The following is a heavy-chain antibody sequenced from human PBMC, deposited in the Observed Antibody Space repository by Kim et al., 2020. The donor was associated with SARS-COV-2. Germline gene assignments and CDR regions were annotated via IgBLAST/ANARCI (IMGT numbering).Heavy chain of an antibody. CDR1: GFTFSSYT. V-gene: IGHV3-23*01. J-gene: IGHJ4*02. CDR2: VVGSDDA. CDR3: AEDRVPDGEGDIDF. Sequence: GGSLRLSCAASGFTFSSYTMSWVRQAPGKGLEWVAGVVGSDDAYYTDSVKDRFNISRDNSTNTLFLQMNSLRAEDTALYFYAEDRVPDGEGDIDFWGQGTLVTVSS. D-gene: IGHD2-2*01.